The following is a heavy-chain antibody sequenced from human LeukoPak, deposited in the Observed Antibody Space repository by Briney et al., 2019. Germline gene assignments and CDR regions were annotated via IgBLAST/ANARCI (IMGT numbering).Heavy chain of an antibody. CDR2: IIPILGIA. Sequence: GASVKVSCKASGGTFSSYTISWVRQAPGQGLEWMGRIIPILGIANYAQKFQGRVTITADKSTSTAYMELSSLRSEDTAVYYCARSKYCSSTTCSARRTDYWGQGTLVTVSS. D-gene: IGHD2-2*01. V-gene: IGHV1-69*02. J-gene: IGHJ4*02. CDR1: GGTFSSYT. CDR3: ARSKYCSSTTCSARRTDY.